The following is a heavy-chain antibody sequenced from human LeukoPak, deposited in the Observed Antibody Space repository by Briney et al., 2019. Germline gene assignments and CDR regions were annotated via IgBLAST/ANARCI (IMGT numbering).Heavy chain of an antibody. CDR3: ARERSYDLDY. Sequence: GGSLRLSCAASGFTFSDYYMSWIRQAPGKGLEWVSYNSNSGRTTYYADSVKGRFTISRDNAKNSLYLQMNSLRAEDTAVYYCARERSYDLDYWGQGTLVTVSS. J-gene: IGHJ4*02. CDR1: GFTFSDYY. CDR2: NSNSGRTT. D-gene: IGHD1-26*01. V-gene: IGHV3-11*04.